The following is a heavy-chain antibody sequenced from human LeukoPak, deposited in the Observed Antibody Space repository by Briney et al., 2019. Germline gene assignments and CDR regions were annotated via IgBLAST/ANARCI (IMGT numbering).Heavy chain of an antibody. D-gene: IGHD6-13*01. V-gene: IGHV3-30*19. CDR2: ISYDGSNK. Sequence: GGSLRLSCAASGFTFSSYGMHWVRQAPGKGLEWVAVISYDGSNKYYADSVKGRFTISRDNSKNTLYLQMNSLRAEDTAVYYCARGYKGSSSGWFDPWGQGTLVTVSS. CDR1: GFTFSSYG. J-gene: IGHJ5*02. CDR3: ARGYKGSSSGWFDP.